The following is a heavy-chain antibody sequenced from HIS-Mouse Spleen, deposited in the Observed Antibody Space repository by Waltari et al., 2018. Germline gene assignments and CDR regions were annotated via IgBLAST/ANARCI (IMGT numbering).Heavy chain of an antibody. V-gene: IGHV4-31*03. D-gene: IGHD3-3*01. Sequence: QVQLQESGPGLVKPSQTLSITCTLPGGSISIGGHYWSWFRQHPGQGLEWIGYIYYSGSTYYTPSLKSRVTISVDTSKNQFSLKLSSVTAADTAVYYCARSPYYDFWSGYSDNWFDPWGQGTLVTVSS. CDR1: GGSISIGGHY. CDR3: ARSPYYDFWSGYSDNWFDP. J-gene: IGHJ5*02. CDR2: IYYSGST.